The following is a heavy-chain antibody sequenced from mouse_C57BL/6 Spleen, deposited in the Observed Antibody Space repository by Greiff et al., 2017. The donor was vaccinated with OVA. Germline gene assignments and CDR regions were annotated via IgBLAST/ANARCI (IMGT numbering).Heavy chain of an antibody. CDR2: IDPEDGET. Sequence: DVKLVESGAELVKPGASVKLSCTASGFNIKDYYMHWVKQRTEQGLEWIGRIDPEDGETTYAPKFQGKATITADTSSNTAYLQLSSRTSEDTAVYYCASRYYYGSRGLGYWGQGTTLTVSS. J-gene: IGHJ2*01. CDR3: ASRYYYGSRGLGY. CDR1: GFNIKDYY. D-gene: IGHD1-1*01. V-gene: IGHV14-2*01.